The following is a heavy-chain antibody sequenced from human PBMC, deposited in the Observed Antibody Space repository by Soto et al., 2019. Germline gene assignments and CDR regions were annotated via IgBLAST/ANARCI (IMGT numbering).Heavy chain of an antibody. J-gene: IGHJ6*01. D-gene: IGHD1-1*01. Sequence: PSETLSLTCTVSGGSISSHYWSWIRQPPGKGLEWIGYIYYSGSTNYNPSLKSRVTISVDTSKNQFSLKLSSVTAADTAVYYCACLLHGPMTTWLYPLCLDAALPISAGM. V-gene: IGHV4-59*08. CDR3: ACLLHGPMTTWLYPLCLDAALPISAGM. CDR1: GGSISSHY. CDR2: IYYSGST.